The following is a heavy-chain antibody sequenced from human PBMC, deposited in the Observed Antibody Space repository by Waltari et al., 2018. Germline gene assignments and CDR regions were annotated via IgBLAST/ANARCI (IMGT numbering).Heavy chain of an antibody. CDR1: GFPLRSFW. V-gene: IGHV3-7*01. CDR2: IKKDGSEK. D-gene: IGHD6-19*01. Sequence: VQLVESGGGLVQPWGSLRLSFAASGFPLRSFWRNWVRQTPGKGLEWVAGIKKDGSEKYYADSVKGRFTISRDNAKNSLYLQMNSLRAEDTAVYYCATSGWYCFDYWGQGTLVTVSS. J-gene: IGHJ4*02. CDR3: ATSGWYCFDY.